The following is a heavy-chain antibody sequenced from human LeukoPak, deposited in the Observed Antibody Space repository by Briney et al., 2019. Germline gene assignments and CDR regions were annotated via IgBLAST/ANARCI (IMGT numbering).Heavy chain of an antibody. Sequence: PGGSLRLSCAASGFTVSDHYMDWVRQAPGKGLEWVGRIRNKANSYSTQYAASVKGRFTISRDDSKNSLYLQMNSLKTEDTAVYYCARDVVGATTGFQHWGQGTLVTVSS. D-gene: IGHD1-26*01. CDR1: GFTVSDHY. CDR3: ARDVVGATTGFQH. J-gene: IGHJ1*01. CDR2: IRNKANSYST. V-gene: IGHV3-72*01.